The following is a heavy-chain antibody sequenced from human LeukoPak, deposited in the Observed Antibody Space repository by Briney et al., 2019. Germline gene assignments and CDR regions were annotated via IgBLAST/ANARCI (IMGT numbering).Heavy chain of an antibody. Sequence: GASVTVSCTASGGTFSSYAISWVRQAPGQGLEWMGGIIPIFGTANYAQKFQGRVTITADEFTSTAYMELSSLRSEDTAVYYCARGPSEEWPPYYFDYWGQGTLVTVSS. CDR3: ARGPSEEWPPYYFDY. D-gene: IGHD3-3*01. CDR2: IIPIFGTA. V-gene: IGHV1-69*13. J-gene: IGHJ4*02. CDR1: GGTFSSYA.